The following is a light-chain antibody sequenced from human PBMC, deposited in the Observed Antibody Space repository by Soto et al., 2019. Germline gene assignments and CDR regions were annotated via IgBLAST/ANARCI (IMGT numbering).Light chain of an antibody. CDR3: TSFSSSTSLYV. V-gene: IGLV2-14*01. J-gene: IGLJ1*01. Sequence: QSALTQPASVSGSLGQSITISCTGTTRDIAGYNYISWYQQLPGKAPKLMIYQVTIRPSGISNRFSGSKSGNTASRTISGLQAEDEADYYCTSFSSSTSLYVFGTGTKLTVL. CDR1: TRDIAGYNY. CDR2: QVT.